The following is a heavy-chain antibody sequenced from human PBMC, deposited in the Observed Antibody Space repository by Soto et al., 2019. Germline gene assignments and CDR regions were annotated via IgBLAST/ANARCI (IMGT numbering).Heavy chain of an antibody. CDR3: ARDSPEMAGTYYHYGMDV. CDR1: GFAFSNFW. CDR2: IKQDGSEK. D-gene: IGHD1-1*01. J-gene: IGHJ6*02. V-gene: IGHV3-7*01. Sequence: EVQLVESGGGLVQPGGSLRLSGAACGFAFSNFWMTWCRKAPGKGLEWVATIKQDGSEKHYVDSVKGRLSISRDNDKNSLEVQMNHLRVEDTAVYYCARDSPEMAGTYYHYGMDVWGRGTTITVSS.